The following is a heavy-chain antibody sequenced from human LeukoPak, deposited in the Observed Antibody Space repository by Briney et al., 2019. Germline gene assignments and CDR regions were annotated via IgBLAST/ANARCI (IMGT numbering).Heavy chain of an antibody. D-gene: IGHD1-14*01. CDR3: ARDRVFDY. Sequence: GSLRLSCAASGFTVSSNYMSWVRQAPGKGLEWVSVISSGGSTYYADSVKGRFTISRDNSKNTLYLQMNSLRAEDTAVYYCARDRVFDYWGQGTLVTVSS. CDR2: ISSGGST. CDR1: GFTVSSNY. V-gene: IGHV3-66*02. J-gene: IGHJ4*02.